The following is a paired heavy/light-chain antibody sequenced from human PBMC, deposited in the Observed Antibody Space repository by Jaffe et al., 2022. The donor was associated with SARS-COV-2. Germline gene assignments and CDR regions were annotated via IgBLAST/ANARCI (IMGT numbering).Light chain of an antibody. CDR1: QSVSSSN. V-gene: IGKV3-20*01. J-gene: IGKJ1*01. Sequence: EIVLTQSPGTLSLSPGERATVSCRASQSVSSSNLAWYQQKPGQAPRLLIYGASSRATGIPDRFSGSGSGADFTLIISRLEPEDFAVYYCQQYDNSRRTFGQGTKVEIK. CDR2: GAS. CDR3: QQYDNSRRT.
Heavy chain of an antibody. CDR2: ISDGAGST. CDR1: GFTFSNYA. V-gene: IGHV3-23*01. CDR3: AKAEWFSSGWPYFDY. D-gene: IGHD6-19*01. Sequence: EVQLLESGGGLVQPGGSLRLSCAASGFTFSNYAMSWVRQAPGKGLEWVSAISDGAGSTYYADSVKGRFTVSRDNSKNTLYLQMNSLRAEDTAVYYCAKAEWFSSGWPYFDYWGQGTLVTVSS. J-gene: IGHJ4*02.